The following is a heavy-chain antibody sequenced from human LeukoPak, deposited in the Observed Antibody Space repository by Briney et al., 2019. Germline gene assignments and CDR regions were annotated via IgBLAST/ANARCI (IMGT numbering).Heavy chain of an antibody. CDR1: GFTFSSYG. CDR3: AKDPPTVMANAFHI. CDR2: ISGSGGTT. Sequence: GGSLRLSCAASGFTFSSYGMSWVRQAPGKGLEWVSSISGSGGTTYYADSVKGRFTISRDNSKNTLYLQMHSLRADETAVYSCAKDPPTVMANAFHIWGQGTMVTVS. D-gene: IGHD5-18*01. V-gene: IGHV3-23*01. J-gene: IGHJ3*02.